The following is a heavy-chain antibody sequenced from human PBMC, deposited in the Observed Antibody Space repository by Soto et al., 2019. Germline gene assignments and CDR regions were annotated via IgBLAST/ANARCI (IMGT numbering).Heavy chain of an antibody. CDR1: GGSFSSGGYY. Sequence: QLQLQESGPGLVKPSQTLSLACTVSGGSFSSGGYYWSWIRQLPGKGLEWIGYIYYSGNSYYNPSLKSRITISLDTSKNQSSLKLSSVTAADTAVYYCARATSFSGHHGYWGQGTLVTVSS. CDR3: ARATSFSGHHGY. V-gene: IGHV4-31*03. J-gene: IGHJ4*02. CDR2: IYYSGNS. D-gene: IGHD2-8*02.